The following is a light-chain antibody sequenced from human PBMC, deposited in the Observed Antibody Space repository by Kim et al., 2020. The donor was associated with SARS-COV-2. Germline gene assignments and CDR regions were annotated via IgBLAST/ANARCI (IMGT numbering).Light chain of an antibody. CDR1: PNIYNF. J-gene: IGKJ1*01. CDR3: QQSYNGPRT. Sequence: DIQMTQSPSSLSASVGDRVTITCRASPNIYNFLNWDQQKPGRAPKLLMYAASTLQSGVPSRFSGSGSGTHFTLTISSLQPEELATYYCQQSYNGPRTFGKGTKVDIK. V-gene: IGKV1-39*01. CDR2: AAS.